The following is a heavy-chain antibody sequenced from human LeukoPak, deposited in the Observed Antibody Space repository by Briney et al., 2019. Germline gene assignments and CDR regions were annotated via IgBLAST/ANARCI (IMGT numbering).Heavy chain of an antibody. D-gene: IGHD3-22*01. Sequence: GRSLRLSCAASGFTFDDYAMHWVRQVPGKGLEWVSGISWNSGSMDYADSVKGRVTISRDNAKNSLYLQMNSLRPEDAALYYCAKDSGPNYYDSSGYFDYWGQGTLVTVSS. CDR2: ISWNSGSM. J-gene: IGHJ4*02. CDR1: GFTFDDYA. V-gene: IGHV3-9*01. CDR3: AKDSGPNYYDSSGYFDY.